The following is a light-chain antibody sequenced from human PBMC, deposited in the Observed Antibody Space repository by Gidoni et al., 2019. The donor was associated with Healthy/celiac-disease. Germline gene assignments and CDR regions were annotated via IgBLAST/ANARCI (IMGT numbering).Light chain of an antibody. CDR2: GAS. CDR1: QSVSSSY. Sequence: EIVLTQSPGTLSLSPGERASQSVSSSYLAWYQQKPGQAPRLLIYGASSRATGIPDRFSGSGSGTDFTLTISRLEPEDFAVYYCQQYGSSRGLTFXGGTKVEIK. V-gene: IGKV3-20*01. J-gene: IGKJ4*01. CDR3: QQYGSSRGLT.